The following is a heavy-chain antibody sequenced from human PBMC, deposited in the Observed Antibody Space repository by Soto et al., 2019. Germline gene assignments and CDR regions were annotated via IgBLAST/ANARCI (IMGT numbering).Heavy chain of an antibody. J-gene: IGHJ4*02. CDR1: GFTFSSYS. V-gene: IGHV3-21*01. CDR3: ARGSSSSWYVSY. Sequence: GGSLRLSCAASGFTFSSYSMNWVRQAPGKGLEWVSSISSSSSYIYYADSVKGRFTISRDNAKNSLYLQMNSLRAEDTAVYYCARGSSSSWYVSYWGQGTLVTVSS. CDR2: ISSSSSYI. D-gene: IGHD6-13*01.